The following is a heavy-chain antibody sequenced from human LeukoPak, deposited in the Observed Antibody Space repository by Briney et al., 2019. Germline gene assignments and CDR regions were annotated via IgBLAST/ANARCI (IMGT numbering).Heavy chain of an antibody. V-gene: IGHV3-66*01. CDR1: GFTISNNY. D-gene: IGHD3-10*01. Sequence: GGSLRLSCAASGFTISNNYMNWVRQAPGKGPEWVSVMYDGGITYYADSVKGRFTISRDDSKNTLHLQMNSLRVDDTAVYYCARDRDYSGSGSPDSWGQGTLVTVSS. J-gene: IGHJ4*02. CDR2: MYDGGIT. CDR3: ARDRDYSGSGSPDS.